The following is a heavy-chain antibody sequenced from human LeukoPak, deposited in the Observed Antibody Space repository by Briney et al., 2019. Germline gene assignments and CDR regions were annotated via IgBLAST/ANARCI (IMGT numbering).Heavy chain of an antibody. J-gene: IGHJ4*02. CDR3: ARTLDYGDYRSDY. V-gene: IGHV4-34*01. CDR2: INHSGST. Sequence: KPSETLSPTCAVYGGSFSGYYWSWIRQPPGKGLEWIGEINHSGSTNYNPSLKSRVTISVDTSKNQFSLKLSSVTAADTAVYYCARTLDYGDYRSDYWGQGTLVTVSS. D-gene: IGHD4-17*01. CDR1: GGSFSGYY.